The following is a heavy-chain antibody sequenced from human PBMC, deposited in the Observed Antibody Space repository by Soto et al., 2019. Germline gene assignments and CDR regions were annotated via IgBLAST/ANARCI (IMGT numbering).Heavy chain of an antibody. CDR1: GFTFSSYS. CDR3: ARHSDYDFRSGPPD. J-gene: IGHJ1*01. Sequence: GGSLRLSCAASGFTFSSYSMNWVRQAPGKGLEWVSSISSSSSYIYYADSVKGRFTISRDNAKNSLYLQMNSLRAEDTAVYYCARHSDYDFRSGPPDWGQGTLVTVS. D-gene: IGHD3-3*01. CDR2: ISSSSSYI. V-gene: IGHV3-21*01.